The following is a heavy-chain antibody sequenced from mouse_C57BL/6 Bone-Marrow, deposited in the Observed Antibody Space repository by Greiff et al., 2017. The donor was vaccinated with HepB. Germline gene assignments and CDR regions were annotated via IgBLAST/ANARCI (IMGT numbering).Heavy chain of an antibody. CDR1: GYAFTNYL. J-gene: IGHJ2*01. Sequence: QVQLQQSGAELVRPGTSVKVSCKASGYAFTNYLIEWVKQRPGQGLEWIGVINPGSGGTNYNEKFKGKATLTADKSSSTAYMQLSSLTSEDSAVYFCARYSSGLEYFDYWGQGTTLTVSS. D-gene: IGHD3-2*02. CDR3: ARYSSGLEYFDY. V-gene: IGHV1-54*01. CDR2: INPGSGGT.